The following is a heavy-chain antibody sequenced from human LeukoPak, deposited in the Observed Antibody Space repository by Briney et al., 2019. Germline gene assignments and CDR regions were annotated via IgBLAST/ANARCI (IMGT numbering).Heavy chain of an antibody. CDR2: ISYDGSNK. CDR3: ARDFFPTVVTSGSY. CDR1: GFTLSSYA. Sequence: PGRSLRLSCAASGFTLSSYAVHWVRQAPGKGLEWVAVISYDGSNKYYADSVKGRFTISRDNSKNTLYLQMNSLRAEDTAVYYCARDFFPTVVTSGSYWGQGTLVTVSS. D-gene: IGHD4-23*01. V-gene: IGHV3-30-3*01. J-gene: IGHJ4*02.